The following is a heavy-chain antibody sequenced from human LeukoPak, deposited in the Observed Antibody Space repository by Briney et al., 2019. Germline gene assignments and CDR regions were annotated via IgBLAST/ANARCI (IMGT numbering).Heavy chain of an antibody. D-gene: IGHD3-22*01. CDR3: ARDGVHYYDSSGYYLV. Sequence: ASVKVSCKASGGTFSNYLISWVRQAPGQGLEWMGRIIPFFGTPDYAQEFQGRITITTDESTNTAYMELSSLRSEDTAVYYCARDGVHYYDSSGYYLVWGKGTTVTVSS. CDR2: IIPFFGTP. CDR1: GGTFSNYL. V-gene: IGHV1-69*05. J-gene: IGHJ6*04.